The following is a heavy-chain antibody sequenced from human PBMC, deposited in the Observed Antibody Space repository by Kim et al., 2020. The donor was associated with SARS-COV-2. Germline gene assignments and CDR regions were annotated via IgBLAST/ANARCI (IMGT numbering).Heavy chain of an antibody. Sequence: GGSLRLSCAASGFTFSNYAVSWVRQTPGKGLEWVSTISGSGGSTYYADSVKGRFTISRDNSKNTLYLQMSSLRAEDTAVYFCAKDPFYDFWSGYYFYYWG. CDR2: ISGSGGST. CDR1: GFTFSNYA. D-gene: IGHD3-3*01. CDR3: AKDPFYDFWSGYYFYY. V-gene: IGHV3-23*01. J-gene: IGHJ4*01.